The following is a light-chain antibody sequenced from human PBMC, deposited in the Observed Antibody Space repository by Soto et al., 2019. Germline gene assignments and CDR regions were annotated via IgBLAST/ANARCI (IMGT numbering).Light chain of an antibody. J-gene: IGLJ1*01. CDR3: CSYAGSSTYV. CDR1: SSDVGSYNF. Sequence: QSVLTQPASVSGSPGQSITISCTGTSSDVGSYNFVSWYQQYPGKAPKVMIHEVYNRFSGSKSGSTASQTISGLQVEDEADYYCCSYAGSSTYVFGTGTKVTVL. V-gene: IGLV2-23*02.